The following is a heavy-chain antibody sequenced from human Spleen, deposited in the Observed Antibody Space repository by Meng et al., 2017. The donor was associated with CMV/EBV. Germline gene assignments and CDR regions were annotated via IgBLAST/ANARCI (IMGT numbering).Heavy chain of an antibody. CDR3: ARDYVVVIAATHYHYYYMDV. J-gene: IGHJ6*03. Sequence: SVKVSCKASGGTFSSYTISWVRQAPGQGLEWMGRIIPILGIANYAQKFQGRVTITADKSTSTAYMELSSLRSDDTAVYYCARDYVVVIAATHYHYYYMDVWGKGTTVTVSS. V-gene: IGHV1-69*04. D-gene: IGHD2-21*01. CDR2: IIPILGIA. CDR1: GGTFSSYT.